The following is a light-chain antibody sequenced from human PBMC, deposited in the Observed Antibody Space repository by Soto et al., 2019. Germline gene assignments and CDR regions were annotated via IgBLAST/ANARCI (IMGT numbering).Light chain of an antibody. Sequence: VVLTQSPGTLSLSPGERATLFCRASQSVSSNYLACYQQKPGQAPRLLIYGASSRATGIPDRFSGRRSRTEVARISNRLKSAESEAYQCKQYGRARPHTFGQGTKVEIK. J-gene: IGKJ1*01. CDR2: GAS. CDR1: QSVSSNY. V-gene: IGKV3-20*01. CDR3: KQYGRARPHT.